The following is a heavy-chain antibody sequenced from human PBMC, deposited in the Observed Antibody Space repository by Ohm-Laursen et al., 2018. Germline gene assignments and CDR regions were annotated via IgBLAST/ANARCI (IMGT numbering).Heavy chain of an antibody. V-gene: IGHV4-34*01. D-gene: IGHD3-22*01. CDR3: ALYYYDSSGYFFFDY. CDR2: INHSGST. Sequence: GTLSLTCVVYGGSFSGYYWSWIRQPPGKGLEWIGEINHSGSTNYNPSLKSRVTISVDTSKNQFSLKLSSVTAADTAVYYCALYYYDSSGYFFFDYWGQGTLVTVSS. CDR1: GGSFSGYY. J-gene: IGHJ4*02.